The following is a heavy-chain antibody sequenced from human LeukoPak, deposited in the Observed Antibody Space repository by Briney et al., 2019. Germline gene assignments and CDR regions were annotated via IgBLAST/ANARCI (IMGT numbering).Heavy chain of an antibody. CDR1: GFTFSSYS. CDR2: ISSSTSYI. V-gene: IGHV3-21*01. J-gene: IGHJ4*02. D-gene: IGHD4-17*01. CDR3: ARAGGSTVSHSDY. Sequence: GGSLSLSCAASGFTFSSYSMNWIRQAPGKGLEWVSSISSSTSYIYYADSVKGRFTISKDNAKNSLYLQMNSLRAEDTAVYYCARAGGSTVSHSDYWGQGTLVTVSS.